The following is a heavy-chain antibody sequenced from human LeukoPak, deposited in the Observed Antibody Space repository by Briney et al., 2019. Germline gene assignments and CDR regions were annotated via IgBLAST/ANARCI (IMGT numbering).Heavy chain of an antibody. CDR1: GGTFSGNG. Sequence: ASVKVSCKASGGTFSGNGISWVRQAPGQGLEWMGRIIPIFGIENYAQKFQGRVTITADKSTSTAYMELSRLRSEDTAVYYCARILTREYSSSSGWFDPWGQGTLVTVSS. J-gene: IGHJ5*02. V-gene: IGHV1-69*04. CDR3: ARILTREYSSSSGWFDP. D-gene: IGHD6-6*01. CDR2: IIPIFGIE.